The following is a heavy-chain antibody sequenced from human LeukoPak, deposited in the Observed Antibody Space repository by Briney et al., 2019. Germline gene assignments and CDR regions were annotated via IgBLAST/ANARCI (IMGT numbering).Heavy chain of an antibody. CDR2: ISDGGSST. CDR3: ARDNPYDFWSGYPTGYMDV. D-gene: IGHD3-3*01. V-gene: IGHV3-23*01. CDR1: GFTFTSYA. Sequence: GGSLRLSCAASGFTFTSYAMSWVRQAPGKGLEWVSTISDGGSSTFYADSVKGRFTISRDNSKNTLYLQMNSLRAEDTAVYYCARDNPYDFWSGYPTGYMDVWGQGTTVTVSS. J-gene: IGHJ6*02.